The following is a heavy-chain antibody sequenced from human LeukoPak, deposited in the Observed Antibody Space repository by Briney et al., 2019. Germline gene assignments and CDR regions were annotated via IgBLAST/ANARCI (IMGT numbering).Heavy chain of an antibody. D-gene: IGHD2-2*01. CDR3: AKRIGSSTTQIDY. Sequence: GGSLRLSCAASGFTFSSYAMRWVRQAPGKGLEWISAISSSGGSTYYADSVKGRFTISRDNSKNALYLQMNSLRVEDTAIYYCAKRIGSSTTQIDYWGQGTLVTVSS. CDR1: GFTFSSYA. J-gene: IGHJ4*02. V-gene: IGHV3-23*01. CDR2: ISSSGGST.